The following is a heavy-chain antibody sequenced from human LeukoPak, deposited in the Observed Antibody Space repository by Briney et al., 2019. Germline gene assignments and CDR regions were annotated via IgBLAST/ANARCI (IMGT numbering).Heavy chain of an antibody. CDR1: GGTFSSYA. Sequence: SVKVSCKASGGTFSSYAISWVRQAPGQGLEWMGGIIPIFGTANYAQKFQGRVTITADKSTSTAYMELSSLRSEDTAVYYCARDTYYGSGSYSTKPTPFDYWGQGTLVTVSS. V-gene: IGHV1-69*06. CDR3: ARDTYYGSGSYSTKPTPFDY. D-gene: IGHD3-10*01. J-gene: IGHJ4*02. CDR2: IIPIFGTA.